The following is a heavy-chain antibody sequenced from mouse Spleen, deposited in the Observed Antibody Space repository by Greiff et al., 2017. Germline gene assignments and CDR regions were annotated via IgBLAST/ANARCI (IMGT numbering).Heavy chain of an antibody. CDR3: ARENDGYPDY. Sequence: EVKLQESGPGLVKPSQSLSLTCSVPGYSITSGYYWNWIRQFPGNKLEWMGYISYDGSNNYNPSLKNRISITRDTSKNQFFLKLNSVTTEDTATYYCARENDGYPDYWGQGTTLTVSS. CDR2: ISYDGSN. V-gene: IGHV3-6*01. J-gene: IGHJ2*01. CDR1: GYSITSGYY. D-gene: IGHD2-3*01.